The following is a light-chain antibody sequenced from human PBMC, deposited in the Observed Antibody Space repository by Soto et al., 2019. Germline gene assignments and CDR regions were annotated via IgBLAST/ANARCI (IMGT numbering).Light chain of an antibody. J-gene: IGKJ1*01. CDR3: HHFGSLPET. CDR2: SAS. CDR1: QSVASSY. V-gene: IGKV3-20*01. Sequence: EVVLTQSPGTLSLSPGERVTLSCRDSQSVASSYLAWYQQKPGRAPRLLFYSASSRATGISDRFSVSGSGKEVTVTISRLEPEDFAVYYCHHFGSLPETFGQGTNVE.